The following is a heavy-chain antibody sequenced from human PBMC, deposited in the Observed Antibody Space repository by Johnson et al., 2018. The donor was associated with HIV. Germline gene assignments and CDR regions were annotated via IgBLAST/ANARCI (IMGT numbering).Heavy chain of an antibody. CDR3: AKDKVGEDYYDSSSYYRPHDAFDI. J-gene: IGHJ3*02. D-gene: IGHD3-22*01. Sequence: VQLVESGGGVVQPGGSLRLSCAASGFTFSSYGMHWVRQAPGKGLEWVAFIRYDGSNKYYADSVKGRFTISRDNSKNTLYLQMNSLRAEDTAVYYCAKDKVGEDYYDSSSYYRPHDAFDIWGQGTMVTVSS. V-gene: IGHV3-30*02. CDR1: GFTFSSYG. CDR2: IRYDGSNK.